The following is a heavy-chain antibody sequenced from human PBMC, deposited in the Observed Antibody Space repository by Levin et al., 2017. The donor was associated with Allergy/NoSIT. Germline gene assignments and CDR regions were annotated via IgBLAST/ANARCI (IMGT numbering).Heavy chain of an antibody. D-gene: IGHD6-13*01. V-gene: IGHV3-30-3*01. Sequence: GESLKISCAASGFTFSSYAMHWVRQAPGKGLEWVAIISYDGNYKYYADSVKGRFTISRDNSKNTLYLQINSLRAEDTAVYYCARGPYSNFYYYYGMDVWGQGTTVTVSS. CDR2: ISYDGNYK. CDR3: ARGPYSNFYYYYGMDV. J-gene: IGHJ6*02. CDR1: GFTFSSYA.